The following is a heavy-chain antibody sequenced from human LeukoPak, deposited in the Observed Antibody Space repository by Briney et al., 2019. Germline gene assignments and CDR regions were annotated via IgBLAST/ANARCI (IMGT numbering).Heavy chain of an antibody. CDR2: IYSSGST. CDR1: GGSISSYY. J-gene: IGHJ1*01. Sequence: SETLSLTCTVSGGSISSYYWSRIRQPPGKGLEWIGYIYSSGSTNYNPSHKSRVTISVDTSKKQFSLKLSSVTAADTAVYYCARHTTSHYFQHWGQGTLVTVSS. D-gene: IGHD1-1*01. V-gene: IGHV4-59*08. CDR3: ARHTTSHYFQH.